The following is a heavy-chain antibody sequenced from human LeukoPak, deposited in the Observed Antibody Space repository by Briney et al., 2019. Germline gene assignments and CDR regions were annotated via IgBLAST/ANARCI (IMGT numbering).Heavy chain of an antibody. CDR1: GGTFSSYA. CDR3: ARGPPVYYYYIDV. CDR2: IIPIFGTA. J-gene: IGHJ6*03. Sequence: GASVKVSCKASGGTFSSYAITWVRQAPGQGLEWMGGIIPIFGTANYAQKFQGRVTITTDESTSTAYMEPSSLRSEDTAVYYCARGPPVYYYYIDVWGKGTTVTVSS. V-gene: IGHV1-69*05.